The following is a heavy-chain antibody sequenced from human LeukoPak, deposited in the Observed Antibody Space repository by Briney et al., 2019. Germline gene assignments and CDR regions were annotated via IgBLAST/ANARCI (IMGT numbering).Heavy chain of an antibody. CDR1: GYTFTSYA. CDR2: IIPIFGTA. CDR3: AGFRGWGFYYYMDV. V-gene: IGHV1-69*06. Sequence: SLKVSCKASGYTFTSYAISWVQQAPGQGLEWMGGIIPIFGTANYAQKFKGRVTITADKSTSTAYMELSSLRSEDTAVYYCAGFRGWGFYYYMDVWGKGTTVTVSS. D-gene: IGHD1-26*01. J-gene: IGHJ6*03.